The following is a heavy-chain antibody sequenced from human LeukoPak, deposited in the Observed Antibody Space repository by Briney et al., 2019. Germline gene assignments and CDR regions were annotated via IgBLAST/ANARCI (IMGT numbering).Heavy chain of an antibody. V-gene: IGHV3-21*06. D-gene: IGHD2-15*01. CDR3: AAEYGSGGTCYWGFDP. CDR1: GFTFSSYS. Sequence: GGALRLSCAASGFTFSSYSMNWVRQAPGKGLEWVSSISSSTRYIYYADSVRGRFTISRDNAKTSLYLQMNSLTAEDTAVYYCAAEYGSGGTCYWGFDPWGQGTLVTVSS. CDR2: ISSSTRYI. J-gene: IGHJ5*02.